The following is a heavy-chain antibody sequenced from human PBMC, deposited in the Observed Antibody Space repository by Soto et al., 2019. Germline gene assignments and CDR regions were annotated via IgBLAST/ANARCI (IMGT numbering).Heavy chain of an antibody. D-gene: IGHD5-18*01. CDR1: GFTFSGSA. CDR3: TADTAMTSYGMDV. CDR2: IRSKANNYAT. J-gene: IGHJ6*02. Sequence: EVHLVESGGGLVQPGGSLKLSCAASGFTFSGSAMHWVRQASGKGLEWVGRIRSKANNYATAYAASVKGRFTISRDDSKNTAYRQKNSLKTEDTAGYYCTADTAMTSYGMDVWGQGTTVTVSS. V-gene: IGHV3-73*02.